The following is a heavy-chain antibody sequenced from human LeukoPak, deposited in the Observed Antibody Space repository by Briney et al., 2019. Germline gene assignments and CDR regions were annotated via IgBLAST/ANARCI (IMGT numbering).Heavy chain of an antibody. D-gene: IGHD3-16*01. CDR2: ISPSGGTT. CDR3: ARDLSWGAFI. CDR1: GIIFSNYG. J-gene: IGHJ3*02. V-gene: IGHV3-23*01. Sequence: PGGSLRLSCEASGIIFSNYGMNWGRQAPGKPLEWVSGISPSGGTTYYADSLKGRFSISRDNSKNTVYLQMNSLRADDTAVYYCARDLSWGAFIWGQGTMVTVSS.